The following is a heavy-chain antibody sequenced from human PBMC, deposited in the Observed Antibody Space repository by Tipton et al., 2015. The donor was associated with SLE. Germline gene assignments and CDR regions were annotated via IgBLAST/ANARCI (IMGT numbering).Heavy chain of an antibody. Sequence: TLSLTCAVYGGSFSGYFWSWIRQPPGKGLEWIGEINHSGSTNYNPSLKSRVTISADTSKNQFSLKLSSVTAADTAVYYCARDTIAAAGKWFDPWGQGTLVTVSS. CDR1: GGSFSGYF. D-gene: IGHD6-13*01. J-gene: IGHJ5*02. CDR3: ARDTIAAAGKWFDP. CDR2: INHSGST. V-gene: IGHV4-34*01.